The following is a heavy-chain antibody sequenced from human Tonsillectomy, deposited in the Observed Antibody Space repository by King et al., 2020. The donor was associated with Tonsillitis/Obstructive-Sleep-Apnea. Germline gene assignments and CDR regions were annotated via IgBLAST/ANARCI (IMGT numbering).Heavy chain of an antibody. Sequence: QLQESGPGLVEPSETLSLTCTVSGDSITDYYWSWIRQSPGKGLEWIGYIYYSGSTYYNPSLPSLQSRVTLLIDTSKSQFSLRLRSVTAADTAIYYCVRDFAAYGPGHWFDFWGQGIPVTVSS. D-gene: IGHD4-17*01. V-gene: IGHV4-59*01. CDR3: VRDFAAYGPGHWFDF. J-gene: IGHJ5*01. CDR1: GDSITDYY. CDR2: IYYSGST.